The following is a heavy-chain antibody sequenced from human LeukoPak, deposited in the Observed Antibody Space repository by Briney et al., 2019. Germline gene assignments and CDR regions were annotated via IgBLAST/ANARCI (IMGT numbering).Heavy chain of an antibody. V-gene: IGHV3-33*01. Sequence: GGSLRLSCAASGFTFSSFGMHWVRQAPGKGLEWVAVIWNDGSDTYYADSVKGRFTISRDNAKNSLFLQMNSLRAEDTAVYYCARDAEAVGEWFDYWGQGSLVTVSS. CDR3: ARDAEAVGEWFDY. CDR2: IWNDGSDT. J-gene: IGHJ4*02. D-gene: IGHD2-21*01. CDR1: GFTFSSFG.